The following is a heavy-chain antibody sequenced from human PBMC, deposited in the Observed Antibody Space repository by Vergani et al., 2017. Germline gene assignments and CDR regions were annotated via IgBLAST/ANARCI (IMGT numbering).Heavy chain of an antibody. CDR1: GGTFSSYA. CDR2: INPNGGTT. J-gene: IGHJ4*02. V-gene: IGHV1-46*01. Sequence: QVQLVQSGAEVKKPGSSVKVSCKASGGTFSSYAISWVRQAPGQGLEWMGIINPNGGTTSYAQKFQGRVTMTRDTSTSTVYMELSSLRSEDTAVYFCARSNYDSQAKDYWGQGTLVTVSS. D-gene: IGHD3-22*01. CDR3: ARSNYDSQAKDY.